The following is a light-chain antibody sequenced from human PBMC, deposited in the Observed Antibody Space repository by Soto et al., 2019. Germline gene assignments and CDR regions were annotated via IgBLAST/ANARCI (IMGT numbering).Light chain of an antibody. V-gene: IGKV3-20*01. CDR1: QSVSSN. CDR3: YPYDTSPWT. Sequence: EIVLTQSPATLSLSPGERSTRSGMASQSVSSNLAWYQQKPGQARRLLIYDASTRATGIPDRFRGSGSGTDFTITISRLEPEDFAVYYCYPYDTSPWTFGQGTKVDIK. J-gene: IGKJ1*01. CDR2: DAS.